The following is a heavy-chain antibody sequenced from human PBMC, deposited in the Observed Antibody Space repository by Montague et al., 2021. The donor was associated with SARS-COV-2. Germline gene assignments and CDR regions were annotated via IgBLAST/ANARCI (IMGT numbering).Heavy chain of an antibody. J-gene: IGHJ4*02. CDR2: INHSGST. V-gene: IGHV4-34*01. Sequence: SETLSLTCVVYGGSFSGYYWSWIRQPPGKGLEWVWEINHSGSTNYNQSLKSRVTISVDTSKEQFSLRLNFVTAADTAVYYCARGGGYSYGALDYWGQGTLVTVSS. D-gene: IGHD5-18*01. CDR1: GGSFSGYY. CDR3: ARGGGYSYGALDY.